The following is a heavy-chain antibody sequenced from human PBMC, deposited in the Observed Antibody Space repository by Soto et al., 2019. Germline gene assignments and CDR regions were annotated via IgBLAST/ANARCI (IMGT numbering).Heavy chain of an antibody. V-gene: IGHV1-69*01. Sequence: QVQLVQSGAEVKKPGSSVKVSCKASGGTFSSYAISWVRQAPGQGLEWMGGIIPIFGTANYAQKFQGRVTISADESTSTAYMELSSLRSEDTAVYYCARRGAWGSSSTEYFDYWGQGTLVTVSS. CDR1: GGTFSSYA. J-gene: IGHJ4*02. CDR2: IIPIFGTA. CDR3: ARRGAWGSSSTEYFDY. D-gene: IGHD6-6*01.